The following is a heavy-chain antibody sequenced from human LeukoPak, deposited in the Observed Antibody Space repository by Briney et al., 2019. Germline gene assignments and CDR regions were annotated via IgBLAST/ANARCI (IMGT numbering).Heavy chain of an antibody. CDR2: ITWDGGST. CDR3: ARERGRVIDY. CDR1: GFTFDDYS. Sequence: GGSLRLSCAASGFTFDDYSMHWVRQVPGKGLQWVSLITWDGGSTFYADSVRGRFTISRDNSKKSLSLQMYGLTAEDTALYYCARERGRVIDYWGQGTLVTVSS. J-gene: IGHJ4*02. D-gene: IGHD1-26*01. V-gene: IGHV3-43*01.